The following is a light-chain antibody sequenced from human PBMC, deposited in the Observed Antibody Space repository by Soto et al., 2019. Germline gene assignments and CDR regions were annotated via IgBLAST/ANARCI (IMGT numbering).Light chain of an antibody. V-gene: IGLV3-21*04. CDR1: NIGSKS. CDR3: QVWDDSSDHVV. J-gene: IGLJ2*01. Sequence: SYELTQPPSVSVAPGKTARITCGGNNIGSKSVHWYQQKPGQAPVLVIYYDNDRPSGIPERFSGSNSGNMATLTISRVEAGDEADYSCQVWDDSSDHVVFGGGTKLTVL. CDR2: YDN.